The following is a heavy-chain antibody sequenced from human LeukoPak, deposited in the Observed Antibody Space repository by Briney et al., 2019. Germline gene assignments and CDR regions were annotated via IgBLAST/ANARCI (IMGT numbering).Heavy chain of an antibody. CDR3: TKQVVAAAQGYFSSAMDV. CDR2: ISGSDGST. CDR1: GVIFSYYA. Sequence: GGSLRLSCAASGVIFSYYAMSWVRQAPGSGLEWVSTISGSDGSTYYADSVKGRFTISRDNSKNTLYLQMNSLRAEDTAVYYCTKQVVAAAQGYFSSAMDVWGQGTTVTVSS. V-gene: IGHV3-23*01. J-gene: IGHJ6*02. D-gene: IGHD2-2*01.